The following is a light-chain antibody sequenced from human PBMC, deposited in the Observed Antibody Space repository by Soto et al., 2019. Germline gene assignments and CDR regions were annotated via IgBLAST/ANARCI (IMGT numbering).Light chain of an antibody. CDR2: DAS. Sequence: EIVMTQSPATLSVSPGERVTLSCRASQSVSSNLAWYQQKPGQAPRLLIYDASNRATGIPDRFSGSGSGTDFTLTISRLEPEDFAVYYCQQYGSSPLTFGGGTRLEIK. J-gene: IGKJ5*01. CDR1: QSVSSN. V-gene: IGKV3-20*01. CDR3: QQYGSSPLT.